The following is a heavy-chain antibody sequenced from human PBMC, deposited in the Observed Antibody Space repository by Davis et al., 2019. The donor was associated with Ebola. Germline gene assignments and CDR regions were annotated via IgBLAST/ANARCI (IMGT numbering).Heavy chain of an antibody. D-gene: IGHD3-22*01. CDR2: IHPGDSDT. V-gene: IGHV5-51*01. CDR3: ARPNYYDTSGTYGMDV. J-gene: IGHJ6*02. CDR1: GYSFTNSW. Sequence: GESLKISCNGSGYSFTNSWIAWVRQMSGKGLEWMGIIHPGDSDTRYSPSFKGQLTISVDKSISTAYLQWSSLKASDSARYYCARPNYYDTSGTYGMDVWGQGTTITVSS.